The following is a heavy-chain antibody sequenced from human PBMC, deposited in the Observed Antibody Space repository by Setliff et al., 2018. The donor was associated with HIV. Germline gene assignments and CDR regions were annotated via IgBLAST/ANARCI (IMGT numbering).Heavy chain of an antibody. CDR1: GGSISSYY. Sequence: ETLSLTCKVSGGSISSYYWSWIRQPPGKGLEWIGRIKSIISGGTTDYAAPVKDRFTISRDDSKNTLYLQMNSLKTEDTAIYYCTTKPPAADFQHWGQGTLVTVSS. V-gene: IGHV3-15*01. J-gene: IGHJ1*01. CDR3: TTKPPAADFQH. D-gene: IGHD2-2*01. CDR2: IKSIISGGTT.